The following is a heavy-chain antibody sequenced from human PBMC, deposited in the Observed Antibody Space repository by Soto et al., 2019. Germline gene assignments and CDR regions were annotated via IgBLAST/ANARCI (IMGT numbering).Heavy chain of an antibody. D-gene: IGHD1-1*01. CDR1: GFTFSSYA. Sequence: PGGSLRLSCAASGFTFSSYAMSWVRQAPGKGLEWVSAISCSGGSTYYADSVKGRFTISRDNSKNTLYLQMNSLRAEDTAVYYCAKNPPGTLNYYYYYGMDVWGQGTTVTVSS. J-gene: IGHJ6*02. CDR2: ISCSGGST. CDR3: AKNPPGTLNYYYYYGMDV. V-gene: IGHV3-23*01.